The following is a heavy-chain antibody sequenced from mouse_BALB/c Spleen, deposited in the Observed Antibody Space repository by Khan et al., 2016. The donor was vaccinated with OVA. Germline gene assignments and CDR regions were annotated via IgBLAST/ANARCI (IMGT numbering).Heavy chain of an antibody. Sequence: EVELVESGGGLVQPGGSRKLSCAASGFTFSDYGLAWVRQAPGKGPGWVAFISSLAYSIYYADTVTGRFTISRENAKNTLYLEMSSLRSEDTAMYYCARSWDMDYWGQGTSVTVSS. CDR1: GFTFSDYG. V-gene: IGHV5-15*02. CDR3: ARSWDMDY. CDR2: ISSLAYSI. D-gene: IGHD4-1*01. J-gene: IGHJ4*01.